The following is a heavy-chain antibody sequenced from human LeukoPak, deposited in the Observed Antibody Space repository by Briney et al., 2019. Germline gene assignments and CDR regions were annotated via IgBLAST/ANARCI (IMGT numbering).Heavy chain of an antibody. J-gene: IGHJ4*02. CDR1: GYTFTSYG. CDR3: ARGPLATRPPTKFDY. V-gene: IGHV1-2*02. D-gene: IGHD6-6*01. Sequence: ASVKVSCKASGYTFTSYGINWVRQAPGQGLEWMGWINPNSGGTNYAPKFQGRVTMTRDTSISTAYMELSRLRSDDTAVYYCARGPLATRPPTKFDYWGQGTLVTVSS. CDR2: INPNSGGT.